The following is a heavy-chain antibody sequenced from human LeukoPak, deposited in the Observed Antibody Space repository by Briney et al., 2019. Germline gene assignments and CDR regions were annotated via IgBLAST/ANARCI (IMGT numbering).Heavy chain of an antibody. D-gene: IGHD3-9*01. CDR3: ARESEFDATGYLY. CDR2: IYYSGST. J-gene: IGHJ4*02. Sequence: SETESLTCTVSGGSISSSSYYWSWIRQPPGKGLEWIGSIYYSGSTYYNPSLKSRVTMSVDTSKNHFSVKLSSVTAADTAVYYCARESEFDATGYLYWGQGILVTVSS. V-gene: IGHV4-39*02. CDR1: GGSISSSSYY.